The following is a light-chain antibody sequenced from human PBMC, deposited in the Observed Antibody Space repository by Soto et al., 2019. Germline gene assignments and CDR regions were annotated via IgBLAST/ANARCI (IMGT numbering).Light chain of an antibody. CDR2: GAS. CDR1: QGISNH. J-gene: IGKJ4*01. V-gene: IGKV3-20*01. Sequence: LTQSPSFLSASVGDRVTITCRASQGISNHFAWFQQKPGQAPRLLIYGASRRATGIPDRFSGSGSGTDFTLIISRLKPEDFAVYYCQHYGSSPPLTFGGGTKVEI. CDR3: QHYGSSPPLT.